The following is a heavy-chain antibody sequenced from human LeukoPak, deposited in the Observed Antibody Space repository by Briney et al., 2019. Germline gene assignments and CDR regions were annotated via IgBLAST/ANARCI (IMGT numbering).Heavy chain of an antibody. Sequence: PSETLSLTCAVYGGSFSGYYWSWIRQPPGKGLEWIGEINHSGSTNYNPSLKSRDTISVDTSKNQFSLKLSSVTAADTAVYYCARGAITMVRGVIWLRQKNWFDPWGQGTLVTVSS. CDR2: INHSGST. D-gene: IGHD3-10*01. J-gene: IGHJ5*02. CDR3: ARGAITMVRGVIWLRQKNWFDP. CDR1: GGSFSGYY. V-gene: IGHV4-34*01.